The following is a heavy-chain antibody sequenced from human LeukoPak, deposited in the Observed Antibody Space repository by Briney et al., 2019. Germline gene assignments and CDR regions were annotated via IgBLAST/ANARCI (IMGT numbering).Heavy chain of an antibody. CDR1: DGSISSSY. Sequence: SETLSLTCTVSDGSISSSYWSWIRQPPGKGLERIGSIYYSGSTNYNPSLKSRVTISVDTSKNQFSLKLSSVTAADTAVYYCARDHGDYLKWFDPWGQGTLVTVSS. D-gene: IGHD4-17*01. J-gene: IGHJ5*02. CDR3: ARDHGDYLKWFDP. CDR2: IYYSGST. V-gene: IGHV4-59*01.